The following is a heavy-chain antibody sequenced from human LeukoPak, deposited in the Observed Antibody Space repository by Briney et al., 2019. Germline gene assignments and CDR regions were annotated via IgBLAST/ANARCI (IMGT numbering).Heavy chain of an antibody. CDR2: IYYSGST. CDR3: ASVGTSWGLFDP. J-gene: IGHJ5*02. D-gene: IGHD2-2*01. Sequence: SETLSLTCTVSGGSISSYYWSWIRQPPGKGLEWIGYIYYSGSTNYNPSLKSRVTISVDTSKNQFSLKLSSVTAADTAVYYCASVGTSWGLFDPWGQGTLVTVSS. V-gene: IGHV4-59*01. CDR1: GGSISSYY.